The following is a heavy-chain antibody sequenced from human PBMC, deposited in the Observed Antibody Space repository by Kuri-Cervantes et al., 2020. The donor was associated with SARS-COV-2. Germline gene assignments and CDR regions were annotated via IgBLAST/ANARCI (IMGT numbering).Heavy chain of an antibody. Sequence: GSLRLSCAVYGGSFSGYYWSWIRQPPGKGLEWIGEINHSGSTNYNPSLKSRVTISVDTSKNQFSLKLSSVTAADTAVYYCARDKRSYYYYVDVWGKGTTVTVSS. V-gene: IGHV4-34*01. D-gene: IGHD3-16*01. CDR3: ARDKRSYYYYVDV. CDR1: GGSFSGYY. J-gene: IGHJ6*03. CDR2: INHSGST.